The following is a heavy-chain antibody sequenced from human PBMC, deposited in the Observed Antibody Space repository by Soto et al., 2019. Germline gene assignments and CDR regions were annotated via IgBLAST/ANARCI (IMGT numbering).Heavy chain of an antibody. Sequence: EVQLLESGGGSVQPGGSLRLSCATSGFTFSSYAMSWVRQAPGKGLEWVSAISGSGGSTNYADSAEGRFTISRDNSKNTLYLQMSSLRAEDTAVYYCAKAGGIAVPGSHLDYGGQGTLVTVSS. CDR3: AKAGGIAVPGSHLDY. CDR2: ISGSGGST. J-gene: IGHJ4*02. D-gene: IGHD6-19*01. V-gene: IGHV3-23*01. CDR1: GFTFSSYA.